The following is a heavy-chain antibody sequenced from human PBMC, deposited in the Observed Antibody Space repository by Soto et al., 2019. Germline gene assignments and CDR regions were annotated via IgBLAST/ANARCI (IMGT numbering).Heavy chain of an antibody. J-gene: IGHJ4*02. D-gene: IGHD3-9*01. CDR1: GFTFSNAW. CDR3: TTSPPSYYDILTGYYSFDY. CDR2: IKSKTDGGTT. V-gene: IGHV3-15*01. Sequence: SGGSLRLSCAASGFTFSNAWMSWVRQAPGKGLEWVGRIKSKTDGGTTDYAAPVKGRFTISRDDSKNTLYLQMNSLKTEDTAVYYCTTSPPSYYDILTGYYSFDYWGQGTLVTSPQ.